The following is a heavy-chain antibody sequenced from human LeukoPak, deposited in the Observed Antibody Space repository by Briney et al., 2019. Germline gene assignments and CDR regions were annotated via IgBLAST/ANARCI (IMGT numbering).Heavy chain of an antibody. D-gene: IGHD3-22*01. CDR3: TKATERFYDSRNDY. J-gene: IGHJ4*02. CDR1: GFNFGDFA. Sequence: GGSLRLSCAASGFNFGDFAMHWVRQPPGKGLEWVAGISWNSVTVGYGDSVKGRFTVSRDNAKNSLYLQMNSLRVEDTAFYFCTKATERFYDSRNDYWGQGTLVIVSS. V-gene: IGHV3-9*01. CDR2: ISWNSVTV.